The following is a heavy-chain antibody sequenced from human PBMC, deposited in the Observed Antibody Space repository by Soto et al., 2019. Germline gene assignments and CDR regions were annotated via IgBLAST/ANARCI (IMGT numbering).Heavy chain of an antibody. Sequence: YYWSWKRKPPGKGLEWIGYIYYSGSTYYNPSLKSRVTISVDTSKNQFSLKLSSVTAADTAVYYCASSSIAAAGTNWFDPWGQGTLVTVSS. CDR1: YY. D-gene: IGHD6-13*01. J-gene: IGHJ5*02. V-gene: IGHV4-30-4*08. CDR3: ASSSIAAAGTNWFDP. CDR2: IYYSGST.